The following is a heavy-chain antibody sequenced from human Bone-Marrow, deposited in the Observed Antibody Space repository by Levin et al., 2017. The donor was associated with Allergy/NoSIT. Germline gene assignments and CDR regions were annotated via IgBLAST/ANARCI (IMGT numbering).Heavy chain of an antibody. J-gene: IGHJ4*02. CDR3: ARASASINMLRYLGF. CDR1: GDSISDDNYY. CDR2: IYHTGNT. Sequence: SETLSLTCTVSGDSISDDNYYWVWIRQPPGMGLEYIAYIYHTGNTYYSPSLKSRVTMAVDPSKNQFSLKLNSVTAADTAVYDCARASASINMLRYLGFWGLGTLVIVSS. V-gene: IGHV4-39*07. D-gene: IGHD3-16*01.